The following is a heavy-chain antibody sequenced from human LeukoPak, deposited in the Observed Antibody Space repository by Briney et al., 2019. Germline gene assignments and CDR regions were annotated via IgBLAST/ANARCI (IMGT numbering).Heavy chain of an antibody. Sequence: PGGSLRLSCAASGFTFSSYEMNWVRQAPGKGLEWVSYISSSGSTIYYADSVKGRFTISRDNAKNSLYLQMNSLRAEDTAVYYCAISTVTANWFDPWGQGTLVTVSS. CDR2: ISSSGSTI. CDR1: GFTFSSYE. J-gene: IGHJ5*02. CDR3: AISTVTANWFDP. D-gene: IGHD4-17*01. V-gene: IGHV3-48*03.